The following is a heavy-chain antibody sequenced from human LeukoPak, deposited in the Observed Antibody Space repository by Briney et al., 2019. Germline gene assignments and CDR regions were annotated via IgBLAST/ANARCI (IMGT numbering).Heavy chain of an antibody. V-gene: IGHV4-34*01. CDR1: GGSFSGYY. CDR3: ARATYCSSTSCYMGKGNFDY. Sequence: SETLSLTCAVYGGSFSGYYWSWIRQPPGQGLEWIGEINHSGSTNYNPSLKSRVTISVDTSKNQFSLKLSSVTAADTAAYYCARATYCSSTSCYMGKGNFDYWGQVTLVTVSS. J-gene: IGHJ4*02. D-gene: IGHD2-2*02. CDR2: INHSGST.